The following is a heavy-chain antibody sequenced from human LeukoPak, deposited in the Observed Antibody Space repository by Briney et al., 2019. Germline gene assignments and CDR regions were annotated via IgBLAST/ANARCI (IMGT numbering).Heavy chain of an antibody. D-gene: IGHD5-12*01. CDR1: GFTFSSYW. V-gene: IGHV3-7*01. CDR3: ASRRGYSGYDFEYYFDY. J-gene: IGHJ4*02. Sequence: GESLRLSCAASGFTFSSYWMSWVRQAPGKGLEWVANIKQDGREKYYVDSVKGRFSISRDKAKNSLYLQINILRSDDTARYYFASRRGYSGYDFEYYFDYWGQGTLVTVSS. CDR2: IKQDGREK.